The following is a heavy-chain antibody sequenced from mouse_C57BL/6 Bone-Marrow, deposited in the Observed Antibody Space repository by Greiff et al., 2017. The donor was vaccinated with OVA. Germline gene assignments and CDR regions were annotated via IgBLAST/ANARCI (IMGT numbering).Heavy chain of an antibody. CDR3: ARGLNWAYFDY. D-gene: IGHD4-1*01. Sequence: VQLQQSGAELVKPGASVKISCKASGYAFSNYWMNWVKQRPGQGLEWIGQIYPGDGDTNYNGKFKGKATLTADKSSSTAYMQLSSLNSEDSAVYFCARGLNWAYFDYWGQGTTLTVSS. J-gene: IGHJ2*01. V-gene: IGHV1-80*01. CDR2: IYPGDGDT. CDR1: GYAFSNYW.